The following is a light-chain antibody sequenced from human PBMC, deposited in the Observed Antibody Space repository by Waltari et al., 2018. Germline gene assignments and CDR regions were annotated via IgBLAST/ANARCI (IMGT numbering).Light chain of an antibody. CDR3: QQLNSFPRT. J-gene: IGKJ2*01. CDR1: QGVANY. CDR2: SAS. Sequence: IQLTQSPSSLSASVGDRVTITCRASQGVANYLAWYQQVPGKAPKLLIQSASTLPSDVPSRVSGSGSGTYCTLTSSSLQPEDFATYYCQQLNSFPRTVGQGTKLEIK. V-gene: IGKV1-9*01.